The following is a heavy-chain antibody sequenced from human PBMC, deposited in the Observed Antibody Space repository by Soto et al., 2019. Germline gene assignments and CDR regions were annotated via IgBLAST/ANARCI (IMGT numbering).Heavy chain of an antibody. CDR3: AVHYYGSGSYSPPFDY. V-gene: IGHV4-31*03. CDR2: IYYSGST. CDR1: GGSISSGGYY. D-gene: IGHD3-10*01. Sequence: QVQLQESGPGLVKPSQTLSLTCTVSGGSISSGGYYWSWIRQHPGKGLEWIGYIYYSGSTYYNPSLKSRVTISVDTSKNQFSRKLSSVTAADTAVYYCAVHYYGSGSYSPPFDYWGQGTLVTVSS. J-gene: IGHJ4*02.